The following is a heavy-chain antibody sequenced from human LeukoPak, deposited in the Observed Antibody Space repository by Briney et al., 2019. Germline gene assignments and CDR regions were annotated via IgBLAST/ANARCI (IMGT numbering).Heavy chain of an antibody. CDR2: FSVYNGNT. CDR1: GYTFTSNG. Sequence: GASVKVSWKTTGYTFTSNGTRWVRQAPGHVLEWKGWFSVYNGNTNYAQKLQGRVTMTTDTSTSTAYMELRSLRSDDTAVYYCARSSLYSSSSSFDYWGQGTLVTVSS. D-gene: IGHD6-6*01. V-gene: IGHV1-18*01. CDR3: ARSSLYSSSSSFDY. J-gene: IGHJ4*02.